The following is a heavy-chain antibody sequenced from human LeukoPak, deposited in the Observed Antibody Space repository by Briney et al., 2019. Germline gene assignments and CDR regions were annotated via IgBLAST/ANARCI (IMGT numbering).Heavy chain of an antibody. V-gene: IGHV1-46*01. D-gene: IGHD1-26*01. Sequence: ASVKASCKASGYTFTSYYMHWVRQAPGQGLEWMGIINPSGGSTSYAQKFQGRVTMTRDTSTSTVYMELGSLRSEDTAVYYCARDQRIVGATDYWGQGTLVTVSS. CDR3: ARDQRIVGATDY. CDR1: GYTFTSYY. CDR2: INPSGGST. J-gene: IGHJ4*02.